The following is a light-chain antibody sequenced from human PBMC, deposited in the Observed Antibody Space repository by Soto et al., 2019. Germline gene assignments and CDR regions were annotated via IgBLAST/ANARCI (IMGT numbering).Light chain of an antibody. CDR3: QQYGSALPWT. CDR2: GSS. CDR1: QSISSNY. Sequence: EIVLTQSPGTLSLSPGEIATLYFSASQSISSNYLAWYQQKPGQAPRLLIYGSSSRATGIPDRFSGSGSGTDFTLTISTLEPEDFAVYYCQQYGSALPWTFGQGTKVDIK. V-gene: IGKV3-20*01. J-gene: IGKJ1*01.